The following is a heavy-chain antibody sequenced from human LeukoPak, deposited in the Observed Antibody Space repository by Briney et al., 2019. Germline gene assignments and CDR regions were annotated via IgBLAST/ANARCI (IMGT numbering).Heavy chain of an antibody. CDR3: ARDGGRYYDSSGYSHFDY. CDR2: ISRSSSYI. J-gene: IGHJ4*02. CDR1: GFTFSSYS. V-gene: IGHV3-21*01. Sequence: GGSLRLSCAASGFTFSSYSMNWVRQAPGKGLEWVSSISRSSSYIYYADSVKGRFTISRDNAKNSLYLQMNSLRAEDTAVYYCARDGGRYYDSSGYSHFDYWGQGTLVTVSS. D-gene: IGHD3-22*01.